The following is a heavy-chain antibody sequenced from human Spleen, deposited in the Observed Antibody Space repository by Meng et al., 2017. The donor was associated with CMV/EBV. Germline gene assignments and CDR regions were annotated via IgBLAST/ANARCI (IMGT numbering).Heavy chain of an antibody. CDR1: GGSFSGYY. CDR2: INHSGST. J-gene: IGHJ4*02. V-gene: IGHV4-34*01. D-gene: IGHD6-13*01. Sequence: QMKLWKWGAGLLKPSMTQSLTCAVYGGSFSGYYWSWIRQPPGKGLEWIGEINHSGSTNYNPSLKSRVTISVDTSKNQFSLKLSSVTAADTAVYYCARGRQQLGRYFDYWGQGTLVTVSS. CDR3: ARGRQQLGRYFDY.